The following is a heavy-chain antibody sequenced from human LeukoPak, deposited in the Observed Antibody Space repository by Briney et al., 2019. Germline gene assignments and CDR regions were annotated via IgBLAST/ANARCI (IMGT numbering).Heavy chain of an antibody. V-gene: IGHV4-39*07. CDR1: GGSISSSSYN. D-gene: IGHD1-26*01. CDR2: IYYSGST. CDR3: ARVKGGSKWELLRGGGYFDY. Sequence: PSETLSLTCTVSGGSISSSSYNWGWIRHPPGKGLEWIGSIYYSGSTYYNPSLKSRVTISVDKSKNQFSLKLSSVTAADTAVYYCARVKGGSKWELLRGGGYFDYWGQGTLVTVSS. J-gene: IGHJ4*02.